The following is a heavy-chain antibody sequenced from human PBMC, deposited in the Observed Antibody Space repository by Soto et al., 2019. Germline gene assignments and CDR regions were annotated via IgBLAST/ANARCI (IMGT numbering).Heavy chain of an antibody. V-gene: IGHV3-21*04. J-gene: IGHJ4*02. D-gene: IGHD2-15*01. CDR3: AKDTVVTS. CDR1: GFTFSSYS. Sequence: GGSLRLSCAASGFTFSSYSMNWVRQAPGKGLEWVSSISSSSSYIYYGDSVKGRFTISRDNSKNTLYLQMNSLRAEDTAVYYCAKDTVVTSWGQGTLVTVSS. CDR2: ISSSSSYI.